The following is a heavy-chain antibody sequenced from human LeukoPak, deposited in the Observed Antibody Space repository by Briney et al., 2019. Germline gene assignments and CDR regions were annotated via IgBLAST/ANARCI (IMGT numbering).Heavy chain of an antibody. CDR3: ARWGLVAPGTYYYYYMDV. CDR2: INAYNGDT. J-gene: IGHJ6*03. Sequence: GASVKVSCKASGYTFTNYGVSWVRQAPGQGLEWMGWINAYNGDTRYAQNLQGRLTMTTDTSTSMAFMELRSLRPDDTAVYFCARWGLVAPGTYYYYYMDVWGRGTTVTVSS. D-gene: IGHD2-2*01. CDR1: GYTFTNYG. V-gene: IGHV1-18*01.